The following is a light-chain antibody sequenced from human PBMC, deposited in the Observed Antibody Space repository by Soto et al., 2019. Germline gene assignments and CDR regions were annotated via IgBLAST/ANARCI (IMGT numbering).Light chain of an antibody. CDR1: QSVSKC. Sequence: EIVLTQSPGTLTLSPGERATLSCRASQSVSKCLAWYQQKPGQTPRLLIYDVSSRAPGIPARFSGSGSGTDFTLTISSLEPEEFAVYYCQQCNNWPPITFGQGTRLEIK. CDR2: DVS. CDR3: QQCNNWPPIT. J-gene: IGKJ5*01. V-gene: IGKV3-11*01.